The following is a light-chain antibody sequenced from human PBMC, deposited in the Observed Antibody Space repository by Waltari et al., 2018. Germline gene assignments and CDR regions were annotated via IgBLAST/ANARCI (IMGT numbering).Light chain of an antibody. Sequence: QSALTQPASVSGSPGPSITISCTGTSSYVGGYNYVSWYQQHPGKAPKLMIYDVSKRPSGVSNRFSGSKSGNTASLTISGLQAEDEADYYCSSYTSSSTPWVFGGGTKLTVL. V-gene: IGLV2-14*01. CDR2: DVS. CDR3: SSYTSSSTPWV. J-gene: IGLJ3*02. CDR1: SSYVGGYNY.